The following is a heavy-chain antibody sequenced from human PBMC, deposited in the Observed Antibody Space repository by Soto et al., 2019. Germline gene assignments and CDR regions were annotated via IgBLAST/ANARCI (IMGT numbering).Heavy chain of an antibody. J-gene: IGHJ6*02. D-gene: IGHD1-26*01. CDR3: ARARRMGATYYYYGMDV. V-gene: IGHV1-2*04. CDR2: INPNSGGT. CDR1: GYTFTGYY. Sequence: ASVKVSCKASGYTFTGYYMHWVLQAPGQGLEWMGWINPNSGGTNYAQKFQGWVTMTRDTSISTAYMELSRLRSDDTAVYYCARARRMGATYYYYGMDVWGQGTTVTVSS.